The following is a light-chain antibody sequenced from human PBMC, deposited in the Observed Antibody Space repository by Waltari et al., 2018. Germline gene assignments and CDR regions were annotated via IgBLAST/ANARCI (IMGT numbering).Light chain of an antibody. CDR1: QDISSH. J-gene: IGKJ2*01. CDR3: QQLIRFPTFT. Sequence: DIQLTQSPSFLSTPVGDRVTITCRASQDISSHLAWYQQKPGTATPLLVYGASTSHSGVPSRFSGTGSGTEFTLTINNLQPEDFATYYCQQLIRFPTFTFGQGTKLQIE. CDR2: GAS. V-gene: IGKV1-9*01.